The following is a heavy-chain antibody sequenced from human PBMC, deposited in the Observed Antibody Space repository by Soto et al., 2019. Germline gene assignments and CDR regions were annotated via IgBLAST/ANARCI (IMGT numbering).Heavy chain of an antibody. D-gene: IGHD2-8*01. V-gene: IGHV3-48*01. CDR3: SRGPGNGAWLIDN. Sequence: GGSLRLSCTASGFTFSSHSMNWVRQAPGKGLECISFISSDSNSIIYADSVKGRFTISRDNARNSLYLQMNSLRVEDTAVYYCSRGPGNGAWLIDNWGQGT. CDR1: GFTFSSHS. J-gene: IGHJ4*02. CDR2: ISSDSNSI.